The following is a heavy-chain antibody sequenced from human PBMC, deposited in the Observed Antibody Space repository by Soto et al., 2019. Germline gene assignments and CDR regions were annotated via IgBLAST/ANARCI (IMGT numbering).Heavy chain of an antibody. Sequence: GGSLRLSCAASGFTFSSYAMIWVRQAPGKGLEWVSAISGSGGSTYYADSVKGRFTISRDNSKNTLYLQMNSLRAEDTAVYYCAGGYYDILTGYYRYYYMDVWGKGTTVTVSS. CDR1: GFTFSSYA. D-gene: IGHD3-9*01. CDR3: AGGYYDILTGYYRYYYMDV. V-gene: IGHV3-23*01. CDR2: ISGSGGST. J-gene: IGHJ6*03.